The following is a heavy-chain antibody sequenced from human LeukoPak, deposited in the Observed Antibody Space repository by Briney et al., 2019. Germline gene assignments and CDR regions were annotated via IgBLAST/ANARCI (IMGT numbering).Heavy chain of an antibody. D-gene: IGHD6-6*01. CDR2: SYYSGST. Sequence: PSETLSLTCTVCGRSISSYYWSWLRQPPGKGLEWIGYSYYSGSTNYNPSLKSRVTISVDTSKNQFSLKLSSVTAADTAVYYCARHIFQLAGWFDPWGQGTLVTVSS. J-gene: IGHJ5*02. CDR3: ARHIFQLAGWFDP. CDR1: GRSISSYY. V-gene: IGHV4-59*08.